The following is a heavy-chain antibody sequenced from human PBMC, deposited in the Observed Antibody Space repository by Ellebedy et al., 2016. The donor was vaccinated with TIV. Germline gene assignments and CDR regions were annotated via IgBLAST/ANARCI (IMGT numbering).Heavy chain of an antibody. Sequence: PGGSLRLSCVASGFTFSDYYMSWIRQAAGKGLEWVSTISTSSSSTKCADSVKGRFTVSRDDAKNSLYLHMNSLKAEDTAVYYCVRTGRPWFDYWGQGTLVTVSS. D-gene: IGHD2-8*02. CDR3: VRTGRPWFDY. CDR1: GFTFSDYY. V-gene: IGHV3-11*06. J-gene: IGHJ4*02. CDR2: ISTSSSST.